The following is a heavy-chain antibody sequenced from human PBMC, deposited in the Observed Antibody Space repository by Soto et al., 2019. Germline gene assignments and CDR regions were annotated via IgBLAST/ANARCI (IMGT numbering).Heavy chain of an antibody. D-gene: IGHD2-2*01. CDR1: GGSVSSAYYY. J-gene: IGHJ4*02. CDR2: IYYSGGT. Sequence: PSETLSLTCTVSGGSVSSAYYYWSWVRQPPGKGLEWIGLIYYSGGTNYNPSLKSRVTMSLDTSKNQFSLSLKSVTAADTAVYFCARVRTEYAGLDYWGQGTLVTVSS. CDR3: ARVRTEYAGLDY. V-gene: IGHV4-61*01.